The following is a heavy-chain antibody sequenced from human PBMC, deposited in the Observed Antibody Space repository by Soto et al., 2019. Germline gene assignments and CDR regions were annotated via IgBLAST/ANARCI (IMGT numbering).Heavy chain of an antibody. CDR2: IIPIFGTA. CDR3: ARGMAPRITIFGVVTGYFDY. Sequence: SVKVSCKASGGTFSSYAISWVRQAPGQGLEWMGGIIPIFGTANYAQKFQGRVTITADESTSTAYMDLSSLRSEDTAVYYCARGMAPRITIFGVVTGYFDYWGQGTLVTVSS. J-gene: IGHJ4*02. V-gene: IGHV1-69*13. D-gene: IGHD3-3*01. CDR1: GGTFSSYA.